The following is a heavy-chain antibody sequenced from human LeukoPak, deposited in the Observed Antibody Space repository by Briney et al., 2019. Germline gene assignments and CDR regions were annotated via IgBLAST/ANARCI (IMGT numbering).Heavy chain of an antibody. CDR2: INAGNGNT. V-gene: IGHV1-3*01. CDR3: ARLKYCTNGVCYAGFDY. CDR1: GYTFTSYA. J-gene: IGHJ4*02. D-gene: IGHD2-8*01. Sequence: ASVKVSCKASGYTFTSYAMHWVRQAPGRRLEWMGWINAGNGNTKYSQKFQGRVTITRDTSADTAYMELSSLRSEDTAVYYRARLKYCTNGVCYAGFDYWGQGTLVTVSS.